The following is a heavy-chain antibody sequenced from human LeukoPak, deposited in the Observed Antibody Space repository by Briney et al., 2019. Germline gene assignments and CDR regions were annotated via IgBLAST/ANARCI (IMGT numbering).Heavy chain of an antibody. V-gene: IGHV4-39*07. CDR1: GGSISSSSYY. Sequence: SETLSLTCTVSGGSISSSSYYWGWIRQPPGKGLEWIGSIYYSGSTYYNPSLKSRVTISVDTSKNQFSLKLSSVTAADTAVYYCARNVPWRGSDSGNFWGQGTLVTVSS. CDR2: IYYSGST. J-gene: IGHJ4*02. D-gene: IGHD3-10*01. CDR3: ARNVPWRGSDSGNF.